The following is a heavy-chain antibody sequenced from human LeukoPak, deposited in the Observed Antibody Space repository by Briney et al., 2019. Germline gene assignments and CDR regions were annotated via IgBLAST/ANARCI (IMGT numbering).Heavy chain of an antibody. CDR3: ARVSWFPGTSYYYMNV. D-gene: IGHD1-1*01. V-gene: IGHV4-59*01. J-gene: IGHJ6*03. CDR2: IHYSGTT. Sequence: SETLSLTCTVSGGSISSYYWSWIRQPPGKGLVWIGYIHYSGTTNYNPSLKSRVTISVDTSKNQFSLKLTSVTAADTAVYYCARVSWFPGTSYYYMNVWGKGTTVTVSS. CDR1: GGSISSYY.